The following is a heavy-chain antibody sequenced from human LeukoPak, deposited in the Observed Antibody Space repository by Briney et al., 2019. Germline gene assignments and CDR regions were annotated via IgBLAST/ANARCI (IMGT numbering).Heavy chain of an antibody. CDR1: GGSFSGYY. Sequence: SETLSLTCAVYGGSFSGYYWSWIRQPPGKGLEWIGEINHSGSTNYNPSLKSRVTISVDTSKNQFSLKLSSVTAADTAVYYCARGRIAARRNWFDPWGQGTLVTVSS. D-gene: IGHD6-6*01. J-gene: IGHJ5*02. V-gene: IGHV4-34*01. CDR2: INHSGST. CDR3: ARGRIAARRNWFDP.